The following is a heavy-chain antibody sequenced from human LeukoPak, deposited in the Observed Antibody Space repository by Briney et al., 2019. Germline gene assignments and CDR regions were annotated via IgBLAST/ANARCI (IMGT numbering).Heavy chain of an antibody. CDR3: ARGASYCSSTSCYVNYYYYYMDV. V-gene: IGHV4-39*01. D-gene: IGHD2-2*01. Sequence: PSETLSLTCTVSGGSISSSSYYWGWIRQPPGKGLEWIRSIYYSGSTYYNPSLKSRVTISVDTSKNQFSLKLSSVTAADTAVYYCARGASYCSSTSCYVNYYYYYMDVWGKGTTVTVSS. CDR2: IYYSGST. J-gene: IGHJ6*03. CDR1: GGSISSSSYY.